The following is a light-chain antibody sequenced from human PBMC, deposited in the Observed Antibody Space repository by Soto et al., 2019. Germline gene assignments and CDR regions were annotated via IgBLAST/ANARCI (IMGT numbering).Light chain of an antibody. J-gene: IGLJ1*01. Sequence: QSVVTQPASVSGSPGQSITISCTGTSSDVGTYNYVSWYQQHPGKAPKVMIYEVTYRPSGVSNRFSGSKSGNTASLTISGLQAEDEAEYYCSSYTGSSTLYVFGTGTKVTVL. CDR1: SSDVGTYNY. CDR3: SSYTGSSTLYV. V-gene: IGLV2-14*01. CDR2: EVT.